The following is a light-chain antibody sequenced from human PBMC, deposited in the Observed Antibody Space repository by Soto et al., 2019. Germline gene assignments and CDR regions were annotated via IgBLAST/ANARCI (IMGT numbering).Light chain of an antibody. CDR3: QHYVTSLTT. Sequence: EIVFTQAPFTLSLSPEERATLSCGASQSVTSNYLAWYQQKPGQAPRLLIFGASIRVTGIPDRFIGSGSGTDFTLTISRLEPEDFAVYYCQHYVTSLTTFGQGAKVDIK. CDR1: QSVTSNY. V-gene: IGKV3-20*01. CDR2: GAS. J-gene: IGKJ1*01.